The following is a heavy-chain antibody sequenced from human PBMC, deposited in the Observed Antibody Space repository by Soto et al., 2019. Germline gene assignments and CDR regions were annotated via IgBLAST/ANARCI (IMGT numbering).Heavy chain of an antibody. CDR2: VYSNGST. J-gene: IGHJ3*02. CDR1: GSSISRYY. D-gene: IGHD1-7*01. Sequence: NPSQTLSRTCTVSGSSISRYYWSWLRHSAGKGLEWIGRVYSNGSTNYNPSLKSRVTMSVDMSKSQFSLKLNSLTAADTALYYCARVRFNWNYGLDNWGLGTMVT. CDR3: ARVRFNWNYGLDN. V-gene: IGHV4-4*07.